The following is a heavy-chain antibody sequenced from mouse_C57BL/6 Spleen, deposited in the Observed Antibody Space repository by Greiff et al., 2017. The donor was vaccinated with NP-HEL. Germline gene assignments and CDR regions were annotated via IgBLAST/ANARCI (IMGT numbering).Heavy chain of an antibody. CDR3: AREDYGSSFYYAMDY. Sequence: LQESGPELVKPGASVKISCKASGYAFSSSWMNWVKQRPGKGLEWIGRIYPGDGDTNYNGKFKGKATLTADKSSSTAYMQLSSLTSEDSAVYFCAREDYGSSFYYAMDYWGQGTSVTVSS. J-gene: IGHJ4*01. V-gene: IGHV1-82*01. CDR1: GYAFSSSW. D-gene: IGHD1-1*01. CDR2: IYPGDGDT.